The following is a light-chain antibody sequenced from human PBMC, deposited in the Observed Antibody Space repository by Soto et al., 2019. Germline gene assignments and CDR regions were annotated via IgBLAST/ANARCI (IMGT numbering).Light chain of an antibody. V-gene: IGKV3-15*01. Sequence: EIVMTQSPATLSVSPGERATLSCRASQSVSSNLAWSQQTPGQAPRLLIYGASTRATGIPARFSGSGSGTEFTLTISSLQAEDFEVYYCQHYNSWPRTFGQGTKVEIK. CDR2: GAS. CDR1: QSVSSN. J-gene: IGKJ1*01. CDR3: QHYNSWPRT.